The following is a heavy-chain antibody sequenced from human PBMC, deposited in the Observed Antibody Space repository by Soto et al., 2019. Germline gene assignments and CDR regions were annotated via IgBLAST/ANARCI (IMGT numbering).Heavy chain of an antibody. CDR2: IYYSGST. J-gene: IGHJ4*02. Sequence: SETLSLTCSVSGGSISSYYWSWIRQPPGKGLEWIGYIYYSGSTNYNPALKSRVTISVDTSKNQFSLKLSSVTAADTAVYYCARSYNWRYFDNWGLGTLVALPS. D-gene: IGHD1-1*01. CDR3: ARSYNWRYFDN. CDR1: GGSISSYY. V-gene: IGHV4-59*01.